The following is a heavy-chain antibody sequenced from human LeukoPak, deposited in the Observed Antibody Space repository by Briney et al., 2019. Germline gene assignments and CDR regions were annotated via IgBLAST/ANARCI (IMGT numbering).Heavy chain of an antibody. Sequence: ASVKVSCKASGYPFSRFCIHWVRQAPGQGLEWMGKINPAGGAASYAQRFQGRVTVTRDTSASTVYMELSSLRSEDTAVYYCARDTRELLGGYYFDYWGQGALVTVSS. CDR3: ARDTRELLGGYYFDY. D-gene: IGHD3-10*01. J-gene: IGHJ4*02. CDR2: INPAGGAA. CDR1: GYPFSRFC. V-gene: IGHV1-46*01.